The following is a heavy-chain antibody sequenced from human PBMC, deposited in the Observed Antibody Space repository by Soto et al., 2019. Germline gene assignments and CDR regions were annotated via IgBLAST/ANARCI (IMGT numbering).Heavy chain of an antibody. CDR3: AGQRGTGIRGYYYYYYGMDV. CDR1: GFTFSSYA. D-gene: IGHD1-1*01. Sequence: EVQLLESGGGLVQPGGSLRLSCAASGFTFSSYAMSWVRQAPGKGLEWVSAISGSGGSTYYADSVKGRFTISRDNSKNTLYLQMNSLRAEDTAVYYCAGQRGTGIRGYYYYYYGMDVWGQGTTVTVSS. V-gene: IGHV3-23*01. CDR2: ISGSGGST. J-gene: IGHJ6*02.